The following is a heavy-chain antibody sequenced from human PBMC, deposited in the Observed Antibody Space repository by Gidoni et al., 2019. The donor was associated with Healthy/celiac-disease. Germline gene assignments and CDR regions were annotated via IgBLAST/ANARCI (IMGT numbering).Heavy chain of an antibody. J-gene: IGHJ4*02. D-gene: IGHD3-22*01. CDR3: ASPADSSGYFDFDY. CDR2: ISSSSSTI. Sequence: EVQLVESGGGLVQPGGSRRLSCAASDFTCSSYSMNWVRQAPGKGLEWVSYISSSSSTIYYAGSVKGRFTISRDNAKNSLYLQMNSLIDEDTAVYYCASPADSSGYFDFDYWGQGTLVTVSS. V-gene: IGHV3-48*02. CDR1: DFTCSSYS.